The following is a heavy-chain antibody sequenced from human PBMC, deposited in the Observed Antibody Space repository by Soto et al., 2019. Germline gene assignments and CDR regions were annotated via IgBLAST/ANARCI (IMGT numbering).Heavy chain of an antibody. Sequence: EVQLVESGGGLVQPGGSLKLSCAASGYTFSDSAMHWVRQASGKGLEWVDRIRSKANSYATVYAASVKGRFTISRDDSKNTAYLQMNSLKTEDTAVYYCARLWSEREPNFDSWGQGTLVSVSS. CDR2: IRSKANSYAT. J-gene: IGHJ4*02. V-gene: IGHV3-73*02. CDR3: ARLWSEREPNFDS. CDR1: GYTFSDSA. D-gene: IGHD1-26*01.